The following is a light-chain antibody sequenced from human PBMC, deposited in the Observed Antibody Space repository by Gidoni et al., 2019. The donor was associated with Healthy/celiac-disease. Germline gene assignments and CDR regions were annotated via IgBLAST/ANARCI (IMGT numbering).Light chain of an antibody. CDR3: QQYGSFRT. J-gene: IGKJ1*01. V-gene: IGKV3-20*01. Sequence: ELVLTQSPGTLSLSPGEIATLSCRASQSVSSSYVAWYQQKPGQAPRLLIYGASSRATGIPDRFSGSGSGTDFTLTISRLEPEDFAVYYCQQYGSFRTFGQGTKVEIK. CDR2: GAS. CDR1: QSVSSSY.